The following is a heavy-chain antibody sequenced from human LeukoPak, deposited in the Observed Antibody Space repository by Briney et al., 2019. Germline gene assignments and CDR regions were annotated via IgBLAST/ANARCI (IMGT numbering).Heavy chain of an antibody. CDR3: ASGFMGYDRSGYYDDAFDI. CDR1: GCTFTDYY. D-gene: IGHD3-22*01. Sequence: ASVKVSCKASGCTFTDYYMHWVRQAPGQGLEWMGWINPNSGGTNYAQKFQGRVAMTRDTSISTAYMELSRLRSDDTAVYYCASGFMGYDRSGYYDDAFDIWGQGTMVTVSS. J-gene: IGHJ3*02. V-gene: IGHV1-2*02. CDR2: INPNSGGT.